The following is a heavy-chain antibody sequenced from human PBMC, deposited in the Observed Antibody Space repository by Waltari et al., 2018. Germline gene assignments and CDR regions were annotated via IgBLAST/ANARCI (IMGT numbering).Heavy chain of an antibody. V-gene: IGHV3-21*01. CDR3: ARDDLVGDFDY. J-gene: IGHJ4*02. Sequence: EVQLVESGGGLVKPGGSLRLSCAASGFTFSSYSMNWVRQAPGKGLEWVSSISSSSSYIAYADSVKGRFTISRDNAKNSLYLQMNSLRAEDTAVYYCARDDLVGDFDYWGQGTLVTVSS. CDR1: GFTFSSYS. CDR2: ISSSSSYI. D-gene: IGHD3-10*01.